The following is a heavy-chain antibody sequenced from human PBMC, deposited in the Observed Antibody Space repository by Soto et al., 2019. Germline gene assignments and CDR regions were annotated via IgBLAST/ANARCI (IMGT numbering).Heavy chain of an antibody. Sequence: EVQLVESGGGLIQPGGSLRLSCAVSGFTVSNNYMSWVRQAPGKGLEGVSVIYSGGYTAYGDSVKGRFTISRDNSNNPLYFQKKSRRADDRAWFFWGTQRGGGGYWGQGTLVTVSS. CDR2: IYSGGYT. D-gene: IGHD6-25*01. J-gene: IGHJ4*02. CDR1: GFTVSNNY. V-gene: IGHV3-53*01. CDR3: GTQRGGGGY.